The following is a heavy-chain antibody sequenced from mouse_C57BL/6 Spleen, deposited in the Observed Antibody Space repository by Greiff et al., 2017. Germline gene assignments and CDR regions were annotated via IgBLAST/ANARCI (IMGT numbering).Heavy chain of an antibody. Sequence: VQLKESGPELVKPGASVKLSCKASGYSFTGYYMNWVKQSPEKSLEWIGEINPSTGGTTYNQKFKAKATLTVDKSSSTAYMQLKSLTSEDSAVYYSARWRYDNFDYWGQGTTLTVSS. CDR3: ARWRYDNFDY. CDR2: INPSTGGT. CDR1: GYSFTGYY. J-gene: IGHJ2*01. D-gene: IGHD2-12*01. V-gene: IGHV1-42*01.